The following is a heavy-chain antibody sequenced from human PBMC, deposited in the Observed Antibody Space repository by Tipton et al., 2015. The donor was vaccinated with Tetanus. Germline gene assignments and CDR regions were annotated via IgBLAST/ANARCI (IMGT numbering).Heavy chain of an antibody. Sequence: TLSLTCTVSGDSVSTGHFYWSWIRQSAGRGLEWLADVSYNGRTNSNYSLKSRITISQDTSKNQFSLRLTSVTAADTAVYYCAGANNEFPKKGPFDSWGQGRLVIVSS. J-gene: IGHJ4*02. CDR1: GDSVSTGHFY. CDR3: AGANNEFPKKGPFDS. CDR2: VSYNGRT. V-gene: IGHV4-61*10. D-gene: IGHD1-1*01.